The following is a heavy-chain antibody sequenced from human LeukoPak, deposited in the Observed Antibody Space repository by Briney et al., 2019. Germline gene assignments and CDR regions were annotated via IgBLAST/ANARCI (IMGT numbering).Heavy chain of an antibody. V-gene: IGHV1-2*02. CDR2: INPNSGGS. CDR3: ARWNDPTQNYYHYGMDV. D-gene: IGHD1-1*01. CDR1: GYRFSGYY. Sequence: AASVKVSCKASGYRFSGYYMYWVRQAPGQGLEWMGWINPNSGGSKYAQKFQGRVTMTRDTSISTAYMELNSLRSDDTAVYYCARWNDPTQNYYHYGMDVWGPGTTVTVSS. J-gene: IGHJ6*02.